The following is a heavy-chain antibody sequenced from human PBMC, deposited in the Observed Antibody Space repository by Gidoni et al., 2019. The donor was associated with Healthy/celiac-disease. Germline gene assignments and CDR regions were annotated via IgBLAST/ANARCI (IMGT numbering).Heavy chain of an antibody. CDR3: ARGGGDYDFHH. CDR2: INPTGGTT. V-gene: IGHV1-46*01. CDR1: GYTFTNYY. Sequence: QVQLVQSGAEVTKPGASVKVSCKASGYTFTNYYMHWVRQAPGQGLEWMGIINPTGGTTTYARKFQGRVTMTTDTSTSTVYMELSSLRSDDTAVYYCARGGGDYDFHHWGQGTLVTVSS. D-gene: IGHD4-17*01. J-gene: IGHJ1*01.